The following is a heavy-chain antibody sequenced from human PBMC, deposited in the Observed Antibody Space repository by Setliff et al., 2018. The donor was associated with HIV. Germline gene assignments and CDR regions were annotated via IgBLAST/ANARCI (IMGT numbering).Heavy chain of an antibody. Sequence: PSETLSLTCSVSGGSLSNYYWNWIRQPPGGRLEWIGYISYSGTTNYNLSLKSRVSMSVDMSKNQFSLKLSSVTAADTAVYYCARPSAGGGYNYWYFDLWGRGTLVTVSS. J-gene: IGHJ2*01. CDR3: ARPSAGGGYNYWYFDL. CDR2: ISYSGTT. CDR1: GGSLSNYY. V-gene: IGHV4-59*08. D-gene: IGHD5-12*01.